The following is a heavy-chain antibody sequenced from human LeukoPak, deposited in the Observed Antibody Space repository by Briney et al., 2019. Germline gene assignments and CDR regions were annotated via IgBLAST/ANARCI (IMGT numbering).Heavy chain of an antibody. V-gene: IGHV1-18*01. J-gene: IGHJ4*02. Sequence: ASVKVSCNASGYTFTSYGISWVRQAPGQGLERMGWLSAYNGNTNYAQKLQGRVTMTTDTSTSTAYMELRSLRSDDTAVYYCARGRLQILYCSSTSCHLDYWGQGTLVTASS. CDR2: LSAYNGNT. CDR1: GYTFTSYG. CDR3: ARGRLQILYCSSTSCHLDY. D-gene: IGHD2-2*01.